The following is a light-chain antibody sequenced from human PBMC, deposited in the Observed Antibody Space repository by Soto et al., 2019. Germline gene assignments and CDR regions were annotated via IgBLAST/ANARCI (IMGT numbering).Light chain of an antibody. CDR2: KAS. V-gene: IGKV1-5*03. CDR1: QSITTY. J-gene: IGKJ1*01. Sequence: DIQMTQSPSSVSASVGDRVTITCRASQSITTYLNWYRQKPGKAPKLLIYKASTLKSGVPSRFSGSGSGTEFTLTISSLQPDDFATYYCQHYNSYSEAFGQGTKVDNK. CDR3: QHYNSYSEA.